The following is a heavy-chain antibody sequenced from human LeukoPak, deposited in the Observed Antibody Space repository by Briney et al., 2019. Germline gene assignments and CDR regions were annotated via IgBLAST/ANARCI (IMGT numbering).Heavy chain of an antibody. D-gene: IGHD6-13*01. CDR3: AREGSSWYPHFFDY. J-gene: IGHJ4*02. CDR2: INPNSGGT. CDR1: GYTFTGYY. V-gene: IGHV1-2*02. Sequence: ASVKVSCKASGYTFTGYYMHWVRQAPGQGLEWMGWINPNSGGTNYAQKFQGRVTMTRDTSTSTAYMELSRLRSDDTAVYYCAREGSSWYPHFFDYWGQGTLVTVSS.